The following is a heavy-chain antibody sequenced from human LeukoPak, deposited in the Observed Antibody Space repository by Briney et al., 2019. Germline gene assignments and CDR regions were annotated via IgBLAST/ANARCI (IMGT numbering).Heavy chain of an antibody. Sequence: PSQTLSLTCTVSGGSLSIAYYWSWIRQHPGTGLEWIGHIYYSGRTYYNPSLKSRITISIDSSKKQFSLRLGSVTAPDTAVCYCARVWGSSWYFDYWGRGTLVTVSS. CDR1: GGSLSIAYY. V-gene: IGHV4-31*03. CDR2: IYYSGRT. J-gene: IGHJ4*02. D-gene: IGHD6-13*01. CDR3: ARVWGSSWYFDY.